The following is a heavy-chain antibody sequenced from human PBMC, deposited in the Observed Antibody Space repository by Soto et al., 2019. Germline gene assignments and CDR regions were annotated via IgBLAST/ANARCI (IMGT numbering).Heavy chain of an antibody. J-gene: IGHJ3*02. Sequence: ASVKVSCKASGYTFTSYGINWVRQASGQGLEWMGWISAYNGNTNYAQKLQGRVTMTTDTSTSTAYMELRSLRSDDTAVYYCARGDIVVVVAATGDAFDIWGQGTMVTVSS. CDR2: ISAYNGNT. V-gene: IGHV1-18*01. CDR1: GYTFTSYG. CDR3: ARGDIVVVVAATGDAFDI. D-gene: IGHD2-15*01.